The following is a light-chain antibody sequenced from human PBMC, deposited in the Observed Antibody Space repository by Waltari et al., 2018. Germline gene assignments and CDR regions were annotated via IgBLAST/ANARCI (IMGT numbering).Light chain of an antibody. V-gene: IGKV3-20*01. J-gene: IGKJ2*01. CDR1: QSVSSSY. Sequence: EIVLTQSPGTLSLSPGDRATLSCTASQSVSSSYLTWYRHKPGQPPRLLIYAVSGRATGIPDRFSGSGSGTDFTLTINRLEPEDFAVYYCQQYGSPPYTFGQGTKLE. CDR2: AVS. CDR3: QQYGSPPYT.